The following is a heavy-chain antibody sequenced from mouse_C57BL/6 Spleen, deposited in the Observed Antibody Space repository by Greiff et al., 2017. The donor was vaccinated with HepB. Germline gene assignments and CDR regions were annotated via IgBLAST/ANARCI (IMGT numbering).Heavy chain of an antibody. CDR3: ARRHRSGTRGYAMDY. CDR1: GYSFTDYN. Sequence: VQLQQSGPELVKPGASVKISCKASGYSFTDYNMNWVKQSNGKSLEWIGVINPNYGTTSYNQKFKSKATLTVDQSSSTAYMQLSSPTSEVSAVYYCARRHRSGTRGYAMDYWGQGTSVTVSS. V-gene: IGHV1-39*01. CDR2: INPNYGTT. D-gene: IGHD3-1*01. J-gene: IGHJ4*01.